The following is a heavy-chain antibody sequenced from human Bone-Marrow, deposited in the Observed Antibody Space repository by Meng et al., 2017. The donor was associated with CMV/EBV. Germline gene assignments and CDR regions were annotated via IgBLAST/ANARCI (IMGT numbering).Heavy chain of an antibody. CDR2: MYPGGSET. CDR3: ARTMGEAGTGGFDY. CDR1: GYSFTTYW. J-gene: IGHJ4*02. Sequence: GESLKISCKGSGYSFTTYWIAWVRQMPGKGLEWMGIMYPGGSETTYSPSFHGQVTISVDKSISTAYLQWNSLKASDTAMYYCARTMGEAGTGGFDYWGQGTMVTVSS. D-gene: IGHD1-1*01. V-gene: IGHV5-51*01.